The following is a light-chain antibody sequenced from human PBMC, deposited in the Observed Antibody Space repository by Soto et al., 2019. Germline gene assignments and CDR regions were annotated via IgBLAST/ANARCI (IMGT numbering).Light chain of an antibody. Sequence: QSALTQPASVSGSPGQSITISCTGTSSDVGDYNYVSWYQQHPGKAPKLMIYDVTNRPSGVSNRFSGSKSGNTASLTISGRQAEDEADYYCSSYRSSSTLSVFGTGTKLTVL. CDR3: SSYRSSSTLSV. V-gene: IGLV2-14*01. J-gene: IGLJ1*01. CDR2: DVT. CDR1: SSDVGDYNY.